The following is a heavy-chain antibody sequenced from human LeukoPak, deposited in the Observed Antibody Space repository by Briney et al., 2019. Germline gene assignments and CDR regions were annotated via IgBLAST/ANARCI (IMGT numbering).Heavy chain of an antibody. Sequence: ASVKVSCKASGGTFTSYAISWVRQAPGQGLEWMGGIIPIFGTANYAQKFQGRVTITADESTSTAYMELSSLRSEDTAVYYCARDIPPQDDSSGYFDYWGQGTLVTVSS. CDR3: ARDIPPQDDSSGYFDY. V-gene: IGHV1-69*13. CDR2: IIPIFGTA. D-gene: IGHD3-22*01. CDR1: GGTFTSYA. J-gene: IGHJ4*02.